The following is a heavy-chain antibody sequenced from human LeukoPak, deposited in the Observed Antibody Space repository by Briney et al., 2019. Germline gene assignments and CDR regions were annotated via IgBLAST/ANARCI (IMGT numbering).Heavy chain of an antibody. D-gene: IGHD2-8*01. CDR2: ISPNSGGT. CDR1: GGTFSSYA. J-gene: IGHJ5*02. V-gene: IGHV1-2*02. Sequence: ASVKVSCKASGGTFSSYAISWVRRAPGQGLEWMGWISPNSGGTNYAQKFQGRVTMTRDTSITTAYMELSRLRSDDTAVYYCAREARCETTNCPAPTDWFDPWGQGTLVTVSS. CDR3: AREARCETTNCPAPTDWFDP.